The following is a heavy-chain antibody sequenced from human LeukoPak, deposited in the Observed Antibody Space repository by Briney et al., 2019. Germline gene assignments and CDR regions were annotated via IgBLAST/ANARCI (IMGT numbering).Heavy chain of an antibody. D-gene: IGHD6-19*01. V-gene: IGHV3-48*04. CDR3: ARVFREQWLVSPRFDP. CDR2: ISSSGSTI. CDR1: GFTFSSYW. J-gene: IGHJ5*02. Sequence: GGSLRLSCAASGFTFSSYWMHWVRQAPGKGLEWVSYISSSGSTIYYADSVKGRFTISRDNAKNSLYLQMNSLRAEDTAVYYCARVFREQWLVSPRFDPWGQGTLVTVSS.